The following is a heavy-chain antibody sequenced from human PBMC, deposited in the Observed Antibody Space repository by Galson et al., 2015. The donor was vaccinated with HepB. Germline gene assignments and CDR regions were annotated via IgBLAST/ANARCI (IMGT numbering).Heavy chain of an antibody. J-gene: IGHJ3*02. D-gene: IGHD5-24*01. V-gene: IGHV3-30*03. CDR2: ISYDGSNK. CDR1: GFTFSSYG. CDR3: AIWEMATITPGDAFDI. Sequence: SLRLSCAASGFTFSSYGMHWVRQAPGKGLEWVAVISYDGSNKYYADSVKGRFTISRDNSKNTLYLQMNSLRAEDTAVYYCAIWEMATITPGDAFDIWGQGTMVTVSS.